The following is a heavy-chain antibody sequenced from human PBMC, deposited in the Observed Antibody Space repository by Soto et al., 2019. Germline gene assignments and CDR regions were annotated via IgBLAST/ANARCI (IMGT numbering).Heavy chain of an antibody. D-gene: IGHD2-2*01. Sequence: QVQLVQSGAEVKKPGSSVKVSCKASGGTFSSYAISWVRQAGGQGLEWMGGIIPIFGTANYAQKFQGRVTITADESTSTAYMELSSLRSEDTAVYYCATDDGEIVLVPAAPYYGMDVWGQGTTVTVSS. CDR1: GGTFSSYA. J-gene: IGHJ6*02. V-gene: IGHV1-69*12. CDR2: IIPIFGTA. CDR3: ATDDGEIVLVPAAPYYGMDV.